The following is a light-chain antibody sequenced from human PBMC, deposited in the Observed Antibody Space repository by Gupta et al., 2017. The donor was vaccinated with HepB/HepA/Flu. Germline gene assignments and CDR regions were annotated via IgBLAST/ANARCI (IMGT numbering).Light chain of an antibody. J-gene: IGKJ3*01. Sequence: MTQTPSSLSASLGDRFTITCRASQSISTYLNWYQYKPGTVPKLLIFAASILQDGVPSRFSGSGSGTVFTLAISSLQPDDVATYFCQQSRSMPCTFGPGTTVDL. CDR3: QQSRSMPCT. V-gene: IGKV1-39*01. CDR1: QSISTY. CDR2: AAS.